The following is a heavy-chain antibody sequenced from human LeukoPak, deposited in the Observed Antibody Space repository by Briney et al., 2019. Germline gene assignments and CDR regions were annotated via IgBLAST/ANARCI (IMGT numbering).Heavy chain of an antibody. J-gene: IGHJ6*03. V-gene: IGHV1-69*05. CDR1: GGTFSSYA. CDR2: IIPIFGTA. D-gene: IGHD2-15*01. Sequence: GASVKVSCKASGGTFSSYAISWVRQAPGQGLEWMGRIIPIFGTANYAQKFQGRVTITTDESTSTAYMELSSLRSEDTPVYYCAREYCSGGSCHYYYYYYMDVWGKGTTVTVSS. CDR3: AREYCSGGSCHYYYYYYMDV.